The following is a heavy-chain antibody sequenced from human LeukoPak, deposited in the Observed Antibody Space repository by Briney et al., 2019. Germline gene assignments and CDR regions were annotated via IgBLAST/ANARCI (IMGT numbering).Heavy chain of an antibody. CDR3: ATRDQSRTYMVPLDS. J-gene: IGHJ4*02. D-gene: IGHD3-10*01. V-gene: IGHV4-4*02. Sequence: SGTLSDTCAVYGVSISSDNWWTWVRQSPGKGLEWIGETHRSGDTKYNPSLNGRATMSRDISKNHLSLNLNSVTAADTAMYYCATRDQSRTYMVPLDSWGQGTLVTVSS. CDR2: THRSGDT. CDR1: GVSISSDNW.